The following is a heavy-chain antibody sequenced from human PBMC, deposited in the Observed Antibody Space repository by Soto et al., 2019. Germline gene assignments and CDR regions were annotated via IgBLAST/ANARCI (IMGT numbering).Heavy chain of an antibody. J-gene: IGHJ4*02. D-gene: IGHD6-19*01. CDR2: INPSIGST. Sequence: GASVKVSCKASGYSFTSYYMHWVRQAPGQGLEWMGIINPSIGSTTYAQKFQGRVTMTRDTSTSTVFMELSSLRSEDTAVYYCTRLEGYSSGWYVYWGQGTLVTVS. V-gene: IGHV1-46*03. CDR3: TRLEGYSSGWYVY. CDR1: GYSFTSYY.